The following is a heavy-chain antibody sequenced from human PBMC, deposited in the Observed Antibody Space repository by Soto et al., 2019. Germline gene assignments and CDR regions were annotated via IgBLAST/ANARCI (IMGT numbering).Heavy chain of an antibody. CDR3: ARVLYSGYDPTADGMDV. J-gene: IGHJ6*02. CDR2: IFYSGST. CDR1: GGSISSSSYY. Sequence: SETLSLTCTVSGGSISSSSYYWGWIRQPPGKGLEWIGSIFYSGSTYYNPSLKSRVTISVDTSKNQFSLKLSSVTAADTAVYYCARVLYSGYDPTADGMDVWGQGTTVTVSS. D-gene: IGHD5-12*01. V-gene: IGHV4-39*07.